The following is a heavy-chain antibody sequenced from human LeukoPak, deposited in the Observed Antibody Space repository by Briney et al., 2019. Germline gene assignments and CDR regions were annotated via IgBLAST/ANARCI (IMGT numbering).Heavy chain of an antibody. Sequence: PGGSLRLSCAAPVFTFSGYAMHWVRQAPGKGLEWVAVISYDGSNKYYADSAKGRFTISRDNSKNTLYLQMNSLRAEDTAVYYCARVAVGSSKYFQHWGQGTLVTVSS. D-gene: IGHD2-2*01. J-gene: IGHJ1*01. CDR1: VFTFSGYA. CDR3: ARVAVGSSKYFQH. CDR2: ISYDGSNK. V-gene: IGHV3-30-3*01.